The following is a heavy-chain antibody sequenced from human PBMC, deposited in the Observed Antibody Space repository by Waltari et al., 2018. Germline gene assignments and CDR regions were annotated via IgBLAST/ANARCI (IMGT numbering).Heavy chain of an antibody. V-gene: IGHV1-18*01. CDR1: GYTFTSYG. CDR3: ARDEVFTMVRGVFYYGMDV. J-gene: IGHJ6*02. D-gene: IGHD3-10*01. Sequence: QVQLVQSGAEVKKPGASVKVSCKASGYTFTSYGISWLRQAPGPGLEWMGWISAYNGNTNYAQKLQGRVTMTTDTSTSTAYMELRSLRSDDTAVYYCARDEVFTMVRGVFYYGMDVWGQGTTVTVSS. CDR2: ISAYNGNT.